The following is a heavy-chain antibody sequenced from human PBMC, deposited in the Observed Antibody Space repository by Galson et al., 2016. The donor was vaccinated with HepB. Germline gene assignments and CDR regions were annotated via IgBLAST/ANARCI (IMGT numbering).Heavy chain of an antibody. J-gene: IGHJ5*02. CDR1: YG. CDR3: ARVLGGYDFYP. V-gene: IGHV1-18*01. Sequence: YGISWVRQAPGQGLEWMGWINAYNGNTNYAQSFQGRVTMTTDTSTGTAYMELWNLRSDDTALYYCARVLGGYDFYPWGQGTLVTVSS. CDR2: INAYNGNT. D-gene: IGHD5-12*01.